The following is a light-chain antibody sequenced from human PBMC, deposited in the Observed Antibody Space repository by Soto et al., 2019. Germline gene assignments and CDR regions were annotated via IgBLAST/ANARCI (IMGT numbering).Light chain of an antibody. CDR2: DAS. V-gene: IGKV3-15*01. J-gene: IGKJ3*01. CDR1: QSVGRN. Sequence: EVVMTQSPVILSVSPGEIATLSCSASQSVGRNLAWYQQRPGQAPRLLIHDASARPSGVTARFSGSGSGTDFTLAIISPQSDDCAVDYCQEYSDSPITFGPGTTVDLK. CDR3: QEYSDSPIT.